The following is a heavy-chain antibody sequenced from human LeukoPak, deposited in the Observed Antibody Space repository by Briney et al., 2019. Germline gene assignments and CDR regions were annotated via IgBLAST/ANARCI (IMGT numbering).Heavy chain of an antibody. D-gene: IGHD2-8*02. J-gene: IGHJ2*01. CDR3: ARVRTEWYIDL. CDR2: MKEDGGEK. Sequence: GGSLRLSCPASGFIFSPHWVTWLRQAPGMGLEWVANMKEDGGEKFYVDSVRGRFTISRDNAKNSVYLQLNSLRVEDTGVYYCARVRTEWYIDLWGRGTLVTVST. CDR1: GFIFSPHW. V-gene: IGHV3-7*01.